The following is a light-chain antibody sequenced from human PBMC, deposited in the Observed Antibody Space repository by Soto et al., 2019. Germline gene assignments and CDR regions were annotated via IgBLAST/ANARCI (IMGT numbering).Light chain of an antibody. J-gene: IGLJ1*01. CDR1: SSNIGSNT. CDR2: SNN. CDR3: AAWDDSLNGYV. Sequence: QSVLTQPPSASGTPGQRVTISCSGSSSNIGSNTVNWYQQLPGTAPNLLIYSNNQRPSGVPDRFSGSKSGPSASLAISGLQSEDVADYYCAAWDDSLNGYVFGTGTKLTVL. V-gene: IGLV1-44*01.